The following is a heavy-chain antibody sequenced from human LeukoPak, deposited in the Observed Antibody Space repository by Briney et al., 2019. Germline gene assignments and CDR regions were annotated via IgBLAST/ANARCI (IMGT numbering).Heavy chain of an antibody. D-gene: IGHD2-15*01. Sequence: ASVKVSCKVSGYTLTELSMHWVRQAPGKGLEWMGGFDPEDGETIYAQKFQGRVTMTEDTSTDTAYMELRSLRSDDTAVYYCARFYCSGGSCSWGYFDYWGQGTLVTVSS. J-gene: IGHJ4*02. CDR3: ARFYCSGGSCSWGYFDY. CDR1: GYTLTELS. V-gene: IGHV1-24*01. CDR2: FDPEDGET.